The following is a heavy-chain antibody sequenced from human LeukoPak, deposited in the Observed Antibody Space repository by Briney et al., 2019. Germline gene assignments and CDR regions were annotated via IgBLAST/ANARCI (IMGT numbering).Heavy chain of an antibody. CDR2: IFYTGST. CDR3: ARDRGYFSPDMDR. J-gene: IGHJ6*03. D-gene: IGHD3-9*01. V-gene: IGHV4-59*01. Sequence: QVQLQESGPGLEKRWDTLVLACTDSGGSLLDYYSRCVGQPPGRGRQGRGFIFYTGSTNYNPSLKSRVTISVDTAKNQFFLKLNSVTAADTTLDYCARDRGYFSPDMDRWGKGTTVTVSS. CDR1: GGSLLDYY.